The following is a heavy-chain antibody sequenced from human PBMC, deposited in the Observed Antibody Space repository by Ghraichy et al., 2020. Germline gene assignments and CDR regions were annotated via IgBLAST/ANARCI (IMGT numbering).Heavy chain of an antibody. CDR3: ARAPYYDFWSGYYQPSYYFDY. CDR1: GGSISSYY. J-gene: IGHJ4*02. D-gene: IGHD3-3*01. Sequence: SETLSLTCTVSGGSISSYYWSWIRQPPGKGLEWIGYIYYSGSTNYNPSLKSRVTISVDTSKNQFSLKLSSVTAADTAVYYCARAPYYDFWSGYYQPSYYFDYWGQGTLVTVSS. CDR2: IYYSGST. V-gene: IGHV4-59*01.